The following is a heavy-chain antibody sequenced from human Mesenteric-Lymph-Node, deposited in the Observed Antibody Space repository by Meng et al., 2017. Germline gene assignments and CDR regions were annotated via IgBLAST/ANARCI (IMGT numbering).Heavy chain of an antibody. D-gene: IGHD3-16*01. CDR2: INPNGGGT. Sequence: ASVKVSCKASGYNFFGYWLYWVRQAPGQGLEWIGWINPNGGGTKYAQKFLGRVNVTSDTSTSTVYLEMSGLTYDDTAVYHCVRLGGGWGQGTLVTVSS. J-gene: IGHJ4*02. CDR1: GYNFFGYW. V-gene: IGHV1-2*02. CDR3: VRLGGG.